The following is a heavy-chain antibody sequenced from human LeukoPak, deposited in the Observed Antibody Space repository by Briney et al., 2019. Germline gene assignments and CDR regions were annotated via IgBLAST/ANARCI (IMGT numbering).Heavy chain of an antibody. CDR2: ISAYNGNT. J-gene: IGHJ4*02. CDR3: AREARGYSGYDLFDY. D-gene: IGHD5-12*01. CDR1: GYTFTSYG. V-gene: IGHV1-18*01. Sequence: ASAKVSCKASGYTFTSYGISWVRQAPGQGLEWMGWISAYNGNTNYAQKLQGRVTMTTDTSTSTAYMELRSLRSDDTAVYYCAREARGYSGYDLFDYWGQGTLVTVSS.